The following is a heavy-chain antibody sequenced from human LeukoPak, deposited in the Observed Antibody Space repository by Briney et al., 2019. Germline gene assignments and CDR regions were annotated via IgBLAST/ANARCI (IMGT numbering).Heavy chain of an antibody. Sequence: QAGGSLRLSCAASGFTFSSYGMHWVRQAPGKGLEWVAFIRYDGSNKYYADSVKGRFTISRDNSKNTLYLQMNSLRAEDTAVYYCAKDYYDSSGYYYSYWGQGTLVTVSS. D-gene: IGHD3-22*01. J-gene: IGHJ4*02. CDR1: GFTFSSYG. V-gene: IGHV3-30*02. CDR2: IRYDGSNK. CDR3: AKDYYDSSGYYYSY.